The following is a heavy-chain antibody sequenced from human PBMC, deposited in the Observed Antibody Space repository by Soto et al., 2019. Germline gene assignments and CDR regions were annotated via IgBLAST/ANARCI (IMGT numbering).Heavy chain of an antibody. Sequence: ASVKVSCKASGYTFTGYYMHWVRQAPGQGLEWMGWINPNSGGTNYAQKFQGRVTITRDTSASIAYMELGSLRSEDTAVYYCAREDDILTPSKFDPWGQGTLVTVSS. CDR3: AREDDILTPSKFDP. CDR1: GYTFTGYY. CDR2: INPNSGGT. J-gene: IGHJ5*02. D-gene: IGHD3-9*01. V-gene: IGHV1-2*02.